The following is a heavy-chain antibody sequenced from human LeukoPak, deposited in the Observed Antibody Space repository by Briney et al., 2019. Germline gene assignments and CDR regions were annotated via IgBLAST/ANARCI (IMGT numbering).Heavy chain of an antibody. Sequence: PGGSLRLSCASSGFTFSSYEMNWVRPAPGKGREWGSYISSSGSAIYYAASVKGRFTISRDNAKNSLYLQMNSLSAEDTPVYYCARVAGSLDPWGQGTLVTVSS. CDR1: GFTFSSYE. CDR3: ARVAGSLDP. J-gene: IGHJ5*02. CDR2: ISSSGSAI. V-gene: IGHV3-48*03. D-gene: IGHD2-15*01.